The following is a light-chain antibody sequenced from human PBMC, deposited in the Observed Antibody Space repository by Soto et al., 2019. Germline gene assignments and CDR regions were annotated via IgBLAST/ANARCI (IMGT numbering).Light chain of an antibody. CDR1: SSNIGAGYD. Sequence: QLVLTQPPSVSGAPGQRVTISCTGSSSNIGAGYDVHWYQQLPGTAPKLLIYGNNNRPSGVPDRFSDSKSGTSASLAITGLQAEDEADYYCQSYDASLSGRVVFGGGTKLTVL. V-gene: IGLV1-40*01. CDR3: QSYDASLSGRVV. J-gene: IGLJ2*01. CDR2: GNN.